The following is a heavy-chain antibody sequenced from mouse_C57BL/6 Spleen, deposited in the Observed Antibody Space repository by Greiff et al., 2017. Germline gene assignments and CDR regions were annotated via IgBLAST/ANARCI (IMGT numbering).Heavy chain of an antibody. Sequence: EVMLVESGGDLVKPGGSLKLSCAASGFTFSSYGMSWVRQTPDKRLEWVATISSGGSYTYYPDSVQGRFTISRDNAKNTLYLQLSSRKSEDTAMYYCARRDGYYNDWEVWGTGTAVTVSS. CDR3: ARRDGYYNDWEV. CDR1: GFTFSSYG. J-gene: IGHJ1*03. V-gene: IGHV5-6*02. D-gene: IGHD2-3*01. CDR2: ISSGGSYT.